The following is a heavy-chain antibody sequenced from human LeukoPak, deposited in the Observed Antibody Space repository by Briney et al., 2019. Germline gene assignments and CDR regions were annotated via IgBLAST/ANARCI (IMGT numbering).Heavy chain of an antibody. CDR2: IWYDGSNK. D-gene: IGHD1-1*01. Sequence: GGSLRLSCAASGFTFSSYGMHWVRQAPGKGLEWVAVIWYDGSNKYYADSVKGRFTISRDNSKNTLYLQMNSLRAEDTAVYYCARVANYNYYFDYWGQGTLVTVSS. CDR3: ARVANYNYYFDY. J-gene: IGHJ4*02. CDR1: GFTFSSYG. V-gene: IGHV3-33*01.